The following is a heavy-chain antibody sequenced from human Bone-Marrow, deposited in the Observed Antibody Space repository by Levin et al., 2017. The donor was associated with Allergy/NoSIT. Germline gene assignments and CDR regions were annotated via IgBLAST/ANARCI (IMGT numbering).Heavy chain of an antibody. CDR3: ARGTSSHCSGGSCLDGYFDR. Sequence: SQTLSLTCTVSGGSISSYYWSWIRQPPGKGLEWIGYIYYSGSTNYNPSLKSRVTISVDTSKNQFSLKLSSVTAADTAVYYCARGTSSHCSGGSCLDGYFDRWGRGTLVTVSS. CDR1: GGSISSYY. J-gene: IGHJ2*01. CDR2: IYYSGST. D-gene: IGHD2-15*01. V-gene: IGHV4-59*01.